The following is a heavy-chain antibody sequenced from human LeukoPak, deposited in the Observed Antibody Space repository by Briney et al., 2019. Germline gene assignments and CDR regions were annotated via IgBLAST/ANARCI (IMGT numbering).Heavy chain of an antibody. CDR3: AADTAMVTGYFDL. Sequence: PSETLSLTCTVSGVSIRSNYWSWIRQPPGKGLEWIGFVFYSGYTTYNPSLKSRATISVDTSKNQFSLKLRSVTAADTAVYYCAADTAMVTGYFDLWGRGTLVTVSS. D-gene: IGHD5-18*01. CDR2: VFYSGYT. CDR1: GVSIRSNY. V-gene: IGHV4-59*01. J-gene: IGHJ2*01.